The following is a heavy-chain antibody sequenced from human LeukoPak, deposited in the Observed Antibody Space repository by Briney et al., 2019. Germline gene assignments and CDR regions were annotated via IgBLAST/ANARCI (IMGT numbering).Heavy chain of an antibody. V-gene: IGHV3-23*01. CDR1: GFTFSSYA. CDR3: AKGSYYDSSGSFYFDY. CDR2: ISGSGDNT. J-gene: IGHJ4*02. Sequence: GGSLRLSCAASGFTFSSYAMSWVRQAPGKGLEWVSGISGSGDNTYYADSVKGRFTISRDNSKNTLYVQVYSLGTEDTAAYYCAKGSYYDSSGSFYFDYWGQGTLVTVSS. D-gene: IGHD3-22*01.